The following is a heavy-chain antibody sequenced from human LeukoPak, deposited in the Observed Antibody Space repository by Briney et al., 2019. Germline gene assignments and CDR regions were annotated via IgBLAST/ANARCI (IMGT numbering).Heavy chain of an antibody. CDR3: ARAVSRCLQLLGY. V-gene: IGHV1-8*03. Sequence: ASVKVSCKASGYTFTSYDINWVRQATGQGLEWMGWMNPNSGNTGYAQKFQGRVTITRNTSISTAYTELSSLRSEDTAVYYCARAVSRCLQLLGYWGQGTLVTVSS. CDR2: MNPNSGNT. J-gene: IGHJ4*02. D-gene: IGHD5-24*01. CDR1: GYTFTSYD.